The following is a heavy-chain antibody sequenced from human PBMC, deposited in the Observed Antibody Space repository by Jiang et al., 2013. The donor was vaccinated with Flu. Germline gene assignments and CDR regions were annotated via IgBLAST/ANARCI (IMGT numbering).Heavy chain of an antibody. J-gene: IGHJ6*02. CDR3: SRSLCSGGVCFRGADYYTMDV. CDR2: INTNTGNP. V-gene: IGHV7-4-1*02. D-gene: IGHD2-8*02. Sequence: QSGSELKKPGTSVKVSCKASGYTFTTYAMNWVRQAPGQGLEWMGWINTNTGNPTYARGFTGRFVFALDTSVSTAYLQISGLEAGDTAVYYCSRSLCSGGVCFRGADYYTMDVWGQGTTLTVSS. CDR1: GYTFTTYA.